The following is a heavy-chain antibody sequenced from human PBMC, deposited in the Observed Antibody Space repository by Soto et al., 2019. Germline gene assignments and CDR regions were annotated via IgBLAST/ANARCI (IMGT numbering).Heavy chain of an antibody. Sequence: ASVKVSCKASGYTFTSYAMNWVRQAPGQGLEWMGWINTNTGNPTYAQGFTGRFVFSLDTSVSTAYLQICSLKAEDTAVYYCARDWVKMYCRSTSCSTPARIYYGMDVWGQGTTVTVSS. D-gene: IGHD2-2*02. CDR3: ARDWVKMYCRSTSCSTPARIYYGMDV. CDR1: GYTFTSYA. J-gene: IGHJ6*02. V-gene: IGHV7-4-1*01. CDR2: INTNTGNP.